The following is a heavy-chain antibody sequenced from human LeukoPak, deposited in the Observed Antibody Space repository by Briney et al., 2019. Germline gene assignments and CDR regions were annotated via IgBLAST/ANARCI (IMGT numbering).Heavy chain of an antibody. CDR1: GGSISSGSYY. CDR2: IYTSGTM. D-gene: IGHD2-2*01. V-gene: IGHV4-61*02. CDR3: ARVGLQIVVVPAATTQTTYYYYMDV. J-gene: IGHJ6*03. Sequence: PSQTLSLTCTVSGGSISSGSYYWSWIRQPAGKGLEWIGRIYTSGTMHRNPSLKSRVTISLDTSKNQFSLKLSSVTPADTAMYYCARVGLQIVVVPAATTQTTYYYYMDVWDTGTTVTVSS.